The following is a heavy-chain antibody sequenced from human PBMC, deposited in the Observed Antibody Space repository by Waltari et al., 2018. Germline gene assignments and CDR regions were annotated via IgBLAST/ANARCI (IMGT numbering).Heavy chain of an antibody. Sequence: EVQLVESGGGLVQPGGSLRLSCAASGFTFSSYSMNWVRQAPGKGLEWVSYISSSSSTIYYADSVKGRFTISRDNAKNSLYLQMNSLRAEDTAVYYCARSQGVTREWGDYYYYMDVWGKGTTVTVSS. CDR2: ISSSSSTI. J-gene: IGHJ6*03. V-gene: IGHV3-48*04. CDR1: GFTFSSYS. D-gene: IGHD7-27*01. CDR3: ARSQGVTREWGDYYYYMDV.